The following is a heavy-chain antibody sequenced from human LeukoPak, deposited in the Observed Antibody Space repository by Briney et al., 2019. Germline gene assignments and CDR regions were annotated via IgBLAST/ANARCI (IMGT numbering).Heavy chain of an antibody. CDR1: GGSFSGYY. J-gene: IGHJ6*02. V-gene: IGHV4-34*01. Sequence: SETLSLTCAVYGGSFSGYYWIWICQPPGKGLEWIGEINHSGSTNYNPSLKSRVTISVDTSKNQFSLKLSSVTAADTAVYYCASTYYYYYGMDVWGQGTTVAVSS. CDR3: ASTYYYYYGMDV. CDR2: INHSGST.